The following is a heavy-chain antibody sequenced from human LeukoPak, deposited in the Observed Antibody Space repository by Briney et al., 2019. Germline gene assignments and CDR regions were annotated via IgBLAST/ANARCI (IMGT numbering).Heavy chain of an antibody. D-gene: IGHD1-1*01. CDR3: VGGDKWQASRTSGPRGIFPH. CDR2: IHYTGTT. Sequence: SGTLSLTCTVTGDSVSSNNYYWGWIRQPPGKGLDWIGSIHYTGTTYYNPSLKSRVTMSVDTSKNQFSLTLSTVTAADTAVYYCVGGDKWQASRTSGPRGIFPHWGQGALVTVSS. CDR1: GDSVSSNNYY. V-gene: IGHV4-39*07. J-gene: IGHJ1*01.